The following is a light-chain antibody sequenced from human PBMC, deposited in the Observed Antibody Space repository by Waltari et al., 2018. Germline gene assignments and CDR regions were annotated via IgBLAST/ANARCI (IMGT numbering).Light chain of an antibody. Sequence: ETVLTQSPATLSLSPGERATLSCRASQSVTSWLAWYQQKPGQAPRLLIYDASNRASGIPARVIGSGSGTDFTLTISSLEPEDFAVYYCQQRDNWPPVYTFGQGTKLEIK. CDR3: QQRDNWPPVYT. V-gene: IGKV3-11*01. CDR2: DAS. CDR1: QSVTSW. J-gene: IGKJ2*01.